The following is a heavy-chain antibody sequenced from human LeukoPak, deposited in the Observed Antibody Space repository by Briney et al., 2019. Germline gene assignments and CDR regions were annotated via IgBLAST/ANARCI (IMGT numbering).Heavy chain of an antibody. Sequence: SQTLSLTCNVSGGSISSGGYYWSWIRQHPGKGLDWIGYIYNSGNTDYNPSLKSRITISVDKSKNQFSLKLTSVTAADTAVYYCAREDYEVQGTTMSSIGAFDIWGQGTMVTVSS. CDR2: IYNSGNT. CDR3: AREDYEVQGTTMSSIGAFDI. CDR1: GGSISSGGYY. V-gene: IGHV4-31*03. J-gene: IGHJ3*02. D-gene: IGHD3-22*01.